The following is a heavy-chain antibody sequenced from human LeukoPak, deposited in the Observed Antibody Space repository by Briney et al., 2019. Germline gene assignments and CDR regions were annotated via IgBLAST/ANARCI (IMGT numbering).Heavy chain of an antibody. CDR3: ARGRTGAAALDF. J-gene: IGHJ4*02. V-gene: IGHV4-34*01. CDR1: GFTFSRYA. CDR2: STHSGST. D-gene: IGHD2-2*01. Sequence: GSLRLSCAASGFTFSRYAMSWVRQAPGKGLEWIGESTHSGSTNYNPSLKSRVTISVDTSKNQFSLKLTSMTAADTAVYHCARGRTGAAALDFWGPGTLVTVSS.